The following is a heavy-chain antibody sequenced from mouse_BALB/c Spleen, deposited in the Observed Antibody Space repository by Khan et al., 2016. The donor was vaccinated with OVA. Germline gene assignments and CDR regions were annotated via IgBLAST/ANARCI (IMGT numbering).Heavy chain of an antibody. D-gene: IGHD6-1*01. CDR1: GLNIKDTY. Sequence: VQLQQSGAELVKPAPTVKLSCTASGLNIKDTYMHWLKQWPEQGLEWIGRIDHPNGNTKYDPQFQGKATTTADTSSNTSYLQLSSLTSEDTAVCCCARSASNWGHGTTLTGSS. V-gene: IGHV14-3*02. CDR3: ARSASN. J-gene: IGHJ2*01. CDR2: IDHPNGNT.